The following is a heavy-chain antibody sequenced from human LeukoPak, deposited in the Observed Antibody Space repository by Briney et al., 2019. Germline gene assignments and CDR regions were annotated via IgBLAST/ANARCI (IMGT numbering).Heavy chain of an antibody. V-gene: IGHV5-51*01. J-gene: IGHJ6*02. D-gene: IGHD3-10*01. CDR2: IYPDDSDT. CDR1: GYSFTNYW. Sequence: GESLKISCKGSGYSFTNYWIGWVRQMPGKGLEWMGIIYPDDSDTRYSPSFQGQVTISADKSINTAYLQWTTLKASDTAMYYSARKEANGEGGLDVWGQGTSVTVPS. CDR3: ARKEANGEGGLDV.